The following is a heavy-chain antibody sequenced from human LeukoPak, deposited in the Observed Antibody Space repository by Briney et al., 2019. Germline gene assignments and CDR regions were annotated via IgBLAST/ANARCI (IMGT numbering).Heavy chain of an antibody. J-gene: IGHJ4*02. CDR2: ISYDGSNK. CDR1: GFTFSSYG. CDR3: AKDQYYYDSSGLLDY. Sequence: PGGSLRLSCAASGFTFSSYGMHCVRQAPGKGLEWVAVISYDGSNKYYADSVKSRFTISRDNSKNTLYLQMNSLRAEDTAVYYCAKDQYYYDSSGLLDYWGQGTLVTVSS. V-gene: IGHV3-30*18. D-gene: IGHD3-22*01.